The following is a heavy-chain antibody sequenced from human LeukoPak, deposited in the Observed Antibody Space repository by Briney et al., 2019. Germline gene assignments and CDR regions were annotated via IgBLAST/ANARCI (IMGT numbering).Heavy chain of an antibody. J-gene: IGHJ4*02. D-gene: IGHD2-15*01. CDR2: IFDSGST. CDR1: AGSISSYY. V-gene: IGHV4-59*01. CDR3: ARDSGSGVGGTSIDY. Sequence: SETLSLTCTVSAGSISSYYWSWVRQSPGKGLEWIGHIFDSGSTNYNPSLKSRVTISVDTAKNQFSLKLSSVTAADTAVYYCARDSGSGVGGTSIDYWGQGTLVTVSS.